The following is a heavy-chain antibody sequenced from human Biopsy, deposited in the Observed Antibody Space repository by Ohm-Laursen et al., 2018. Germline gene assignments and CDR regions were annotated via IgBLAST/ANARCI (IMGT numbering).Heavy chain of an antibody. CDR1: GGSINSGGYY. J-gene: IGHJ5*02. V-gene: IGHV4-31*03. D-gene: IGHD3-22*01. CDR2: IYYSGRT. Sequence: TLSLTCTVSGGSINSGGYYWSWIRQHPGKGLEWIGYIYYSGRTYYNPSLKSRLSISVDTSKNQFSLKLNSVTAADTAVYYCARGDYFDSNGYLWFDPWGQGTLVTVSS. CDR3: ARGDYFDSNGYLWFDP.